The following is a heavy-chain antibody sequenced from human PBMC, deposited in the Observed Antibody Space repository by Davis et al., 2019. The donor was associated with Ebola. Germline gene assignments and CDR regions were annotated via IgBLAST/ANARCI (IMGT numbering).Heavy chain of an antibody. D-gene: IGHD6-6*01. Sequence: GESLKIPCAASGFTFRNYWMSWVRQAPGKGLEWVANIEQDGSEKYYVDSLKGRFTISRDNAKNSVSLQMNSLRAEDTAVYYCARGSSSSGFDYWGQGTLVTVSS. CDR1: GFTFRNYW. CDR2: IEQDGSEK. J-gene: IGHJ4*02. CDR3: ARGSSSSGFDY. V-gene: IGHV3-7*01.